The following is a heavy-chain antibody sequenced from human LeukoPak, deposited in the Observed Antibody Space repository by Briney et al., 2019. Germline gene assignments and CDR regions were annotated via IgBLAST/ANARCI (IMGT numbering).Heavy chain of an antibody. CDR3: VRGYSFRPYGMAV. D-gene: IGHD2/OR15-2a*01. CDR1: GFPFSSYA. V-gene: IGHV3-64D*09. Sequence: GGSLTLSCSASGFPFSSYAMLWVGQAPGQGRKDFSAISDSGASTKYADSVKGRFTISRDTSTNTLYLQMSSPRAEDTAVYFCVRGYSFRPYGMAVWGQGTTVTVPS. J-gene: IGHJ6*02. CDR2: ISDSGAST.